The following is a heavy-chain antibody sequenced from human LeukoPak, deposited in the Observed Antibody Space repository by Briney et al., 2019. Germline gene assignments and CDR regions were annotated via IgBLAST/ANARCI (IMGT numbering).Heavy chain of an antibody. CDR3: ARRWNYGRNYYIDV. Sequence: SETLSLTCAVCGGSFSNYYWSWMRQPPGKGLEWIGEINDSGRINYNPSLMSRVTVSVDTSKNQFSLRLTSVTATDTAVYYCARRWNYGRNYYIDVWGNGATVSVSS. CDR2: INDSGRI. J-gene: IGHJ6*03. D-gene: IGHD1-7*01. CDR1: GGSFSNYY. V-gene: IGHV4-34*01.